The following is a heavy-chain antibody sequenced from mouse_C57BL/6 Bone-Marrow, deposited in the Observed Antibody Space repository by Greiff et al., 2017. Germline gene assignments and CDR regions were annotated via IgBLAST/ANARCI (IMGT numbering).Heavy chain of an antibody. CDR3: TTWYYYGSVAY. CDR2: IDPENGDT. D-gene: IGHD1-1*01. V-gene: IGHV14-4*01. J-gene: IGHJ3*01. CDR1: GFNLKDDY. Sequence: EVKLQESGAELVRPGASVKLSCTASGFNLKDDYMHWVKQRPEQGLEWIGWIDPENGDTEYSSKFQGKGTITADTSSNTAYLQLSSLTSVDTAVYDCTTWYYYGSVAYWGQGTLVTVSA.